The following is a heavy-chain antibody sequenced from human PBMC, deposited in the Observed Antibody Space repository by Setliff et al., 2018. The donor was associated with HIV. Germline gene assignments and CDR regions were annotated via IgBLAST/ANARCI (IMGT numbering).Heavy chain of an antibody. CDR3: ARDVKGYIYGSTYWYFDL. D-gene: IGHD5-18*01. CDR2: ITSDGSST. V-gene: IGHV3-74*01. Sequence: GGSLRLSCAASGFTFSSYWMYWVRQAPGKGLVWVSRITSDGSSTSYADSVKGRFTISRDNAKNTLFLQMNSLRAEDTAVYYCARDVKGYIYGSTYWYFDLWGRGTLVTVS. J-gene: IGHJ2*01. CDR1: GFTFSSYW.